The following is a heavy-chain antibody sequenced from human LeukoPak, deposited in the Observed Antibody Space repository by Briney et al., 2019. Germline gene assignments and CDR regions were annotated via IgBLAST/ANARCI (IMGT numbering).Heavy chain of an antibody. J-gene: IGHJ4*02. Sequence: SETVSLTCTVSGGSISSYYWSWIRQPPGKGLEWIGYIYYSGSTNYNPSLKSRVTISVDTSKNQFSLKLSSVTAADTAVYYCARDNDVLLWFGEFDYWGQGTLVTVSS. V-gene: IGHV4-59*01. CDR1: GGSISSYY. CDR2: IYYSGST. D-gene: IGHD3-10*01. CDR3: ARDNDVLLWFGEFDY.